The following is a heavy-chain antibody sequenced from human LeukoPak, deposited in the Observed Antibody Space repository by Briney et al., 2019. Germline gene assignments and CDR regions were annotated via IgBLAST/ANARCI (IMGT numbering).Heavy chain of an antibody. V-gene: IGHV4-59*01. Sequence: SETLSLTCTVSGGSISSYYWSWIRQPPGKGLEWIGYIYYSGSTNYNPSLKSRVTISVDTSKNQFSLKLSSVTAADTAVYYGAREGAVAATVPYYYYYGMDVGGQGTTVTVSS. J-gene: IGHJ6*02. CDR1: GGSISSYY. CDR2: IYYSGST. D-gene: IGHD4-23*01. CDR3: AREGAVAATVPYYYYYGMDV.